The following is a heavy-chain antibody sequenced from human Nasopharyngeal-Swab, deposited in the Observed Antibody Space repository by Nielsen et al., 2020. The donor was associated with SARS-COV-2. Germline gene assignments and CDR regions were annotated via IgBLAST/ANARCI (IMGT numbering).Heavy chain of an antibody. CDR2: ISSSSSYI. CDR3: SRGPGTAMATGDY. D-gene: IGHD5-18*01. CDR1: GLTFSSYS. Sequence: GESLKISCAASGLTFSSYSMNWGRQAPGKGLELVSSISSSSSYIYYADSVKGRFTISRDNAKNSLSLQMNSLRAEDTAVYYCSRGPGTAMATGDYWGQGTLVTVSS. J-gene: IGHJ4*02. V-gene: IGHV3-21*01.